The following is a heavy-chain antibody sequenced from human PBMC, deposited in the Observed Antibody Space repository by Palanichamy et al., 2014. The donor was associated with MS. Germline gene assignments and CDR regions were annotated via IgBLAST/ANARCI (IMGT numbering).Heavy chain of an antibody. Sequence: EVQLLESGGGLVQPGGSLRLSCAASGFTFSSYAMSWVRQAPGKGLEWVSAISGSGGSTYYADSVKGRFTISRDNSKNTLYLQMSSLRAEDTAVYYCAKGTTVTTSYFDYWGQGTLVTVSS. CDR2: ISGSGGST. CDR3: AKGTTVTTSYFDY. J-gene: IGHJ4*02. CDR1: GFTFSSYA. D-gene: IGHD4-17*01. V-gene: IGHV3-23*01.